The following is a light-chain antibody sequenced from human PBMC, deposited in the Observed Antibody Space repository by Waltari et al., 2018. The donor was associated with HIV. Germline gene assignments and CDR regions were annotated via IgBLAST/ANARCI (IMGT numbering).Light chain of an antibody. CDR3: QSYDGSLSSLWV. Sequence: QSTMTQPPSLSGAPRQRLTISCAGDMSNLGDGSAVHWYQQFPGTAPRLLIYHNNTRPSGVPDRFSGSKSGSSASLAITGLQTEDEADYYCQSYDGSLSSLWVFGGGTKLTVL. CDR1: MSNLGDGSA. J-gene: IGLJ3*02. V-gene: IGLV1-40*01. CDR2: HNN.